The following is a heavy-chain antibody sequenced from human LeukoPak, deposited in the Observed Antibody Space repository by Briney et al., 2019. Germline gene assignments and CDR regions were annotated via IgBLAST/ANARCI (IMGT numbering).Heavy chain of an antibody. CDR1: GFTFSSYG. J-gene: IGHJ4*02. D-gene: IGHD1-26*01. Sequence: PGRSLRLSCAASGFTFSSYGMHWVRQAPGKGLEWVAVIWYDGSNKYYADSVKGRFTISRDNSKNTLYLQMNSLRAEDTAVYYCARDPGGIIVGVSYYFDYWGQGTLVTVSS. V-gene: IGHV3-33*01. CDR2: IWYDGSNK. CDR3: ARDPGGIIVGVSYYFDY.